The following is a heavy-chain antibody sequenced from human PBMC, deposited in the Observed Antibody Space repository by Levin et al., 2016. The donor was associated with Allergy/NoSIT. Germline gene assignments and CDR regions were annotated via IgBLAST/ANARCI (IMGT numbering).Heavy chain of an antibody. D-gene: IGHD6-6*01. J-gene: IGHJ6*02. Sequence: WVRQAPGQGLEWMGWINPNSGGTKYAQKFQGRVTMTRDTSTTTAYMELSSLRSDDTAVYYCARDIRAAHRFNNYFYYGMDVWGQGTTVTVSS. V-gene: IGHV1-2*02. CDR3: ARDIRAAHRFNNYFYYGMDV. CDR2: INPNSGGT.